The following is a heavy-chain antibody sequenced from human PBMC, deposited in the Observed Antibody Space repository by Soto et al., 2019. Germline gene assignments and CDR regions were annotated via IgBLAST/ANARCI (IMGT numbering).Heavy chain of an antibody. CDR1: GFNFRNYD. V-gene: IGHV3-13*01. J-gene: IGHJ3*02. Sequence: GGSPRISCAASGFNFRNYDMHWVRQATGKGLEWVSAIGTAGDTYYPGSVKGRFTISRENAKNSLYLQMNSLRAGDTAVYYCARVKLGDAFDIWGQGTMVTVSS. CDR3: ARVKLGDAFDI. D-gene: IGHD7-27*01. CDR2: IGTAGDT.